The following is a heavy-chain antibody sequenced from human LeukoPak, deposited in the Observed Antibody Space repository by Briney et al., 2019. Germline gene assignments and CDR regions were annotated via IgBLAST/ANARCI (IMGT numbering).Heavy chain of an antibody. Sequence: SETLSLTCAVYGGCFSGYYWSWIRRPPGKGLEWIGEINHSGSTNYNPSLKSRVTISVDTSKNQFSLKLSSVTAADTAVYYCARGARNLWFGEPYYFDYWGQGTLVTVSS. CDR2: INHSGST. V-gene: IGHV4-34*01. CDR1: GGCFSGYY. CDR3: ARGARNLWFGEPYYFDY. J-gene: IGHJ4*02. D-gene: IGHD3-10*01.